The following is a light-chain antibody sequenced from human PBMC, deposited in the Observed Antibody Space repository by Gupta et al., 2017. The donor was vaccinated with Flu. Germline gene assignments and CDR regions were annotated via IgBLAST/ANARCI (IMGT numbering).Light chain of an antibody. V-gene: IGKV1-12*01. CDR3: RQANSCPLT. CDR2: AAS. J-gene: IGKJ5*01. CDR1: QGISSW. Sequence: TQMTQSPSSVSASVGDRVTITCRASQGISSWLAWYQQKPGRAPKLLIYAASRLQSGVPSRFSGSGSCTDFTLTIISRQPEDFATYYCRQANSCPLTFGQGTQMEIK.